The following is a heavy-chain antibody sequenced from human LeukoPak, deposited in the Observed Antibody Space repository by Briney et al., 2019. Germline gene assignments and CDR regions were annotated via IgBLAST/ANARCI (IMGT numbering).Heavy chain of an antibody. V-gene: IGHV4-34*01. D-gene: IGHD5-24*01. CDR1: GGSFSGYY. Sequence: SETLSLTCAVYGGSFSGYYWSWIRQPPGKGLEWIGEINHSGSTNYNPSLKSRVTISVDTSKNQFSLKLSSVTAADTAVYYCARLAVEMATINSWGQGTLVTVSS. J-gene: IGHJ4*02. CDR3: ARLAVEMATINS. CDR2: INHSGST.